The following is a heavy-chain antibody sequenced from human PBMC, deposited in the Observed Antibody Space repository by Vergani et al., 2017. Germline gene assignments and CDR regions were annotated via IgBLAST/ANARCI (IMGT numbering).Heavy chain of an antibody. CDR1: DGSINSRSYY. V-gene: IGHV4-39*01. D-gene: IGHD3-22*01. CDR3: AGGKYNSGDYYYYYGLDV. J-gene: IGHJ6*02. Sequence: QLLLQDSGPGPVKPSETLSLTCGVSDGSINSRSYYWAWIRQPPGKGLEGIGMMFYSGTTYYNPSLKSRVTIFLDTSKSQFSLKVTSVTAADTAVYFCAGGKYNSGDYYYYYGLDVWGQGTTATVSS. CDR2: MFYSGTT.